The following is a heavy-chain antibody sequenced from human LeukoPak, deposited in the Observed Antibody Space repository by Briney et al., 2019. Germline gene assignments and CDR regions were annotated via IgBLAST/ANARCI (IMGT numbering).Heavy chain of an antibody. CDR3: ARGHQGLDP. CDR2: IYYSGST. Sequence: SETLSLTCTVSGDSISSYYWSWIRQPPGKGLEWVGYIYYSGSTNYNPSLKSRVTISVDTSKNQFSLKLSSVTAADTAVYYCARGHQGLDPWGQGTLITVSS. CDR1: GDSISSYY. D-gene: IGHD2-2*01. V-gene: IGHV4-59*01. J-gene: IGHJ5*02.